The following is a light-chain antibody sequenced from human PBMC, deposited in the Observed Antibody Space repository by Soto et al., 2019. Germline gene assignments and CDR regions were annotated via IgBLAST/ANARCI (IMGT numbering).Light chain of an antibody. CDR2: DAS. CDR3: QQYNNWPPIT. J-gene: IGKJ5*01. V-gene: IGKV3-15*01. CDR1: QSVSRN. Sequence: EIVMTQSPATLSVSPGERATLACRASQSVSRNLAWYQQKPGQPTRLLIYDASTRATGIPARFSGSGSGTELTLNISSLQSEEFAVYYCQQYNNWPPITFGQGTRLEIK.